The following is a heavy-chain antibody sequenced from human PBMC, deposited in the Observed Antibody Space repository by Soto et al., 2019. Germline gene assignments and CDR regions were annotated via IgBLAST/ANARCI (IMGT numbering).Heavy chain of an antibody. Sequence: QVQLVESGGGVVQPGRSLRLSCAASGFTFSSYGMHWVRQAPGKGLEWVAVISYDGSNKYYADSVKGRFTISRDNSKNTLYLQMNSLRAEDTAVYYCAKDYSGSYDNWFDPWGQGTLVTVSS. V-gene: IGHV3-30*18. J-gene: IGHJ5*02. CDR1: GFTFSSYG. D-gene: IGHD1-26*01. CDR2: ISYDGSNK. CDR3: AKDYSGSYDNWFDP.